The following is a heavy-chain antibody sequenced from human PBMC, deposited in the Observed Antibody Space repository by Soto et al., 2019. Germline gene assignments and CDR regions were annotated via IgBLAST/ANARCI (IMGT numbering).Heavy chain of an antibody. CDR1: GGSFSGYY. J-gene: IGHJ6*03. CDR3: ARGFRGDYGFHYYYMDV. Sequence: SETLSLTCAVYGGSFSGYYWSWIRQPPGKGLEWIGEINHSGSTNCNPSLKSRVTISVDTSKNQFSLKLSSVTAADTAVYYCARGFRGDYGFHYYYMDVWGKGTTVTVSS. V-gene: IGHV4-34*01. D-gene: IGHD4-17*01. CDR2: INHSGST.